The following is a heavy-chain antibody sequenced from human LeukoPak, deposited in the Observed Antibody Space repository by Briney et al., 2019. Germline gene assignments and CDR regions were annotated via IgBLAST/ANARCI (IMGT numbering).Heavy chain of an antibody. Sequence: GGSLRLSCAASGFTFSSYGMHWVRQAPGKGLEWVAVISYDGSNKYYADSVKGRFTISRDNSKNTLYLQMNSLRAEDTAVYYCAKLGVTTRLELDYWGQGTLVTVSS. V-gene: IGHV3-30*18. CDR2: ISYDGSNK. D-gene: IGHD4-17*01. CDR1: GFTFSSYG. CDR3: AKLGVTTRLELDY. J-gene: IGHJ4*02.